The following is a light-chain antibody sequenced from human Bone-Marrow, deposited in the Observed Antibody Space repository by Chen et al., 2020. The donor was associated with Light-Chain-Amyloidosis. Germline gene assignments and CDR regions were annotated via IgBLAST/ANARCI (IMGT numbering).Light chain of an antibody. Sequence: SYELTQPPSVSVSPRQTARITCSGDDLPTKYAYWYQQKPGQAPVLVIHRDTERPSGISERFSGSSSGTTATLTISGVQAEDEADYHCQSADSSGTYEVIFGGGTQLTVL. CDR3: QSADSSGTYEVI. J-gene: IGLJ2*01. V-gene: IGLV3-25*03. CDR1: DLPTKY. CDR2: RDT.